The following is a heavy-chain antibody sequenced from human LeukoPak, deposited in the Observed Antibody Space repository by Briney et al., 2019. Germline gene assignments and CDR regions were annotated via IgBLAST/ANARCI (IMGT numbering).Heavy chain of an antibody. CDR3: ARRRAAGYFDY. CDR2: IYYNGGT. Sequence: SETLSLTCTVSGGSISSSTFYWGWIRQAPGKGLEWIGSIYYNGGTYYNPSLKSRVTISVDTSKNQFSLRLSSVTAADTAVYYCARRRAAGYFDYWGQGTLVTVSS. CDR1: GGSISSSTFY. J-gene: IGHJ4*02. V-gene: IGHV4-39*01. D-gene: IGHD6-13*01.